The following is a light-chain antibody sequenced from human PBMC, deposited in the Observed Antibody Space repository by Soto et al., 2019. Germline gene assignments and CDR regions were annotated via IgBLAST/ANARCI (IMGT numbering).Light chain of an antibody. Sequence: DLQMTQSPSTLSASVGDRVIITCRASQSISSWLAWYQQKPGKAPNLLIYDASSLESGVPSRFSGRGSGTEFTLTISRLQPDDFATYYCQQYNNYPTFGQGTKVDIK. CDR3: QQYNNYPT. CDR1: QSISSW. V-gene: IGKV1-5*01. CDR2: DAS. J-gene: IGKJ1*01.